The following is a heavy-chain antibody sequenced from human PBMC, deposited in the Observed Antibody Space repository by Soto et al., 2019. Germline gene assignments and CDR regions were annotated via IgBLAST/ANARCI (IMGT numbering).Heavy chain of an antibody. CDR2: ISYDGSNK. CDR3: ARDHSSSWYGDAFDI. J-gene: IGHJ3*02. CDR1: GFTFSSYA. D-gene: IGHD6-13*01. Sequence: GGSLRLSCAASGFTFSSYAMHWVRQAPGKGLEWVAVISYDGSNKYYADSVKGRFTISRDNSKNTLFLQMNSLRAEDIALYYCARDHSSSWYGDAFDIWGQGTMVTVSS. V-gene: IGHV3-30-3*01.